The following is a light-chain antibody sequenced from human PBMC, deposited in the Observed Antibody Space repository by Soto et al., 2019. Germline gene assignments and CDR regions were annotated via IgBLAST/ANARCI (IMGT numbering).Light chain of an antibody. CDR1: SSDVGSYNL. J-gene: IGLJ2*01. CDR3: CSYAGSSTDVV. CDR2: EGI. Sequence: QSALTQPASVSGSPGQSITISCTGTSSDVGSYNLVSWYQQHPGKAPKLMIYEGIKRPSGVSNRFSGSKSGNTASLTISGXXXXXXXXXXXCSYAGSSTDVVFGGGTKLTVL. V-gene: IGLV2-23*01.